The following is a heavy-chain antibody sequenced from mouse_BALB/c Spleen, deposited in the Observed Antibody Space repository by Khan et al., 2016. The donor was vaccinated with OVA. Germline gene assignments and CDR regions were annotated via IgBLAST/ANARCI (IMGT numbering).Heavy chain of an antibody. CDR2: IDPANGNT. CDR3: ATYYYGRSRYFDY. Sequence: VQLQQPGAELVKPGASVKLSCTLAGFNIKDTYMHWVKQRPEQGLEWIGRIDPANGNTKYDPKFQGKATITADTSSNTADLQLSSLTSEDTAVYEYATYYYGRSRYFDYWGQGTTLTVSA. CDR1: GFNIKDTY. D-gene: IGHD1-1*01. J-gene: IGHJ2*01. V-gene: IGHV14-3*02.